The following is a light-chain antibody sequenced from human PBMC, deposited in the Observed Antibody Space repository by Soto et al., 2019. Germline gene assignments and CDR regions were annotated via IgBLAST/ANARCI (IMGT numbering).Light chain of an antibody. CDR2: GTS. J-gene: IGKJ1*01. Sequence: GDIVSITCRASQGIRNNLGWYQQRPGKAPKRLIYGTSNLESGVPSRFSGSGSGTEFTLTISRLQPDDFATYYCQQYNTYPWTFGQGTKVEI. CDR1: QGIRNN. V-gene: IGKV1-17*01. CDR3: QQYNTYPWT.